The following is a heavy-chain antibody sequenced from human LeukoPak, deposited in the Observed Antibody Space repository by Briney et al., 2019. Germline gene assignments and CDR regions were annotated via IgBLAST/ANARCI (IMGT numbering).Heavy chain of an antibody. J-gene: IGHJ2*01. V-gene: IGHV3-66*01. CDR1: GFTFSDCN. Sequence: GGSLRLSCAASGFTFSDCNMNWVRQAPGKGLEWVSVIYSGGSTYYADSVKGRFTISRDNSKNTLYLQMNSLRAEDTAVYYCASLNWGFWYFDLWGRGTLVTVSS. CDR2: IYSGGST. CDR3: ASLNWGFWYFDL. D-gene: IGHD7-27*01.